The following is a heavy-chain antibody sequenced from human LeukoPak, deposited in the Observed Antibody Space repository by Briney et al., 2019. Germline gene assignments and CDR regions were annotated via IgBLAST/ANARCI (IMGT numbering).Heavy chain of an antibody. V-gene: IGHV3-23*01. CDR1: GFTFSSYA. CDR2: ISGSGGST. J-gene: IGHJ6*02. D-gene: IGHD5-18*01. CDR3: ARGETAPRNSYGYDGVYYNYVRDV. Sequence: GGSLRLSCAASGFTFSSYAMSWVRQAPGKGLEWVSAISGSGGSTYYADSVKGRFTISRDNSKNTLYLQMNSLRAEDTAVYYCARGETAPRNSYGYDGVYYNYVRDVGGQGTTVTVSS.